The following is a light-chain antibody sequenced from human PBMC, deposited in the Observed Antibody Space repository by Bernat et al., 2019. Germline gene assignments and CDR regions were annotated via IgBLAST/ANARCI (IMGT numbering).Light chain of an antibody. CDR3: SAYTSSSIYG. CDR2: DVT. J-gene: IGLJ1*01. Sequence: QSALTQPASVSGSPGQSITISCTGTSNDAGGYNYVSWYQQHPGKAPKLMIYDVTNRPSGVSNRFFGSKSGNTASLTISGLQAEDEADYYCSAYTSSSIYGVGTGTKVPVL. CDR1: SNDAGGYNY. V-gene: IGLV2-14*01.